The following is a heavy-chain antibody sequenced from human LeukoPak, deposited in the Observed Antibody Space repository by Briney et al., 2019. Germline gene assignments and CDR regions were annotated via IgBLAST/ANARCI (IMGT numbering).Heavy chain of an antibody. CDR3: ARLHCSGGSCYHPYYMDV. CDR2: INHSGST. Sequence: PSETLSLTCAVYGGSFSGYHWSWIRQPPGKGLEWIGEINHSGSTNYIPSLKSRVTISVDTSKSQFSLKLSSVTAADTAVYYCARLHCSGGSCYHPYYMDVWGKGTTVTISS. D-gene: IGHD2-15*01. J-gene: IGHJ6*03. V-gene: IGHV4-34*01. CDR1: GGSFSGYH.